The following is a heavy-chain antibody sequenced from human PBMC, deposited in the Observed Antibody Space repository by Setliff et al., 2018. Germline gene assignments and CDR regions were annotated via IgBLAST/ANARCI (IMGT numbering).Heavy chain of an antibody. J-gene: IGHJ6*03. CDR3: AREGVDIRSSTDYRYYMDV. V-gene: IGHV1-69*05. D-gene: IGHD5-12*01. Sequence: SVKVSCKASGGTFRSYGISWVRQAPGQGLEWMGGTIPMFGSANYAQKFQGRVTIITDEFTGTAYMELSSLRTEDTAVYYCAREGVDIRSSTDYRYYMDVWGEGTTVTSP. CDR1: GGTFRSYG. CDR2: TIPMFGSA.